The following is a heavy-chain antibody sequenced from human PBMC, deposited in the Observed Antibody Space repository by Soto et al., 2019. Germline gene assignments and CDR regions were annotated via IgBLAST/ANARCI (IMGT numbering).Heavy chain of an antibody. CDR1: GFSLSTSGMC. CDR2: IDWDDDK. Sequence: SGPTLVNPTQTLTLTCPFSGFSLSTSGMCVSWIRQPPGKALEWLARIDWDDDKYYSTSLKTRLTISKDTSKNQVVLTMTNMDPVDTATYYCARIVTTGTTGHAFDIWGQGTMVTVSS. V-gene: IGHV2-70*11. J-gene: IGHJ3*02. CDR3: ARIVTTGTTGHAFDI. D-gene: IGHD1-1*01.